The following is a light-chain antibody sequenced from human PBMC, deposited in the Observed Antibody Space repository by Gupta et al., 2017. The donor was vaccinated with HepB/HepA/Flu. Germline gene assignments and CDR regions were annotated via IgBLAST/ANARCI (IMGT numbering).Light chain of an antibody. Sequence: EIVLTQSPATLSLSPGERATLSCRASQSVGSYLAWYQEKPGQAPRLLIYDASNRATGIPARFSGSGSGTDFTLTISSREPEDSAVYYCQQRSNWLTFGGGTKVEI. CDR3: QQRSNWLT. V-gene: IGKV3-11*01. CDR1: QSVGSY. CDR2: DAS. J-gene: IGKJ4*01.